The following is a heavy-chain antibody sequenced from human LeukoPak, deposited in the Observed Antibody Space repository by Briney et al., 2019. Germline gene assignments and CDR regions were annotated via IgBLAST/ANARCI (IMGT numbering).Heavy chain of an antibody. D-gene: IGHD6-13*01. V-gene: IGHV4-34*01. CDR1: GGSFSGYY. Sequence: SETLSLTCAVYGGSFSGYYWSWIRQPPGKGLEWIGEFNHSGSTNYNPSLKSRVTISVDTSKNQFSLKLSSVTAADTAVYYCARVSHVYSSSWYDHYCYYYYMDVWGKGTTVTVSS. CDR2: FNHSGST. J-gene: IGHJ6*03. CDR3: ARVSHVYSSSWYDHYCYYYYMDV.